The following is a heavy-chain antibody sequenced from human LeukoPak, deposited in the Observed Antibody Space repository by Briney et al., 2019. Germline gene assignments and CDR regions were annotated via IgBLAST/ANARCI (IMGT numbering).Heavy chain of an antibody. CDR1: GYTFTSYD. Sequence: ASVKVSCKASGYTFTSYDISWVRQATGQGLEWMGWMNPNSGNTGYAQKFQGRVTMTRNTSISTAYMELSSLRSEDTAVYYCAIAGRADFWSGYYQYNWFDPWGQGTLVTVSS. V-gene: IGHV1-8*01. CDR3: AIAGRADFWSGYYQYNWFDP. CDR2: MNPNSGNT. D-gene: IGHD3-3*01. J-gene: IGHJ5*02.